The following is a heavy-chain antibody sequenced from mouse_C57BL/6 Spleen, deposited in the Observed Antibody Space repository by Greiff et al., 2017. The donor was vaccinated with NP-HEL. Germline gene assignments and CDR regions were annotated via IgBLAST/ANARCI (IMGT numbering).Heavy chain of an antibody. CDR3: AKNFYGYDPWFAY. CDR2: IWRGGST. Sequence: QVQLKESGPGLVQPSQSLSITCTVSGFSLTSYGVHWVRQSPGKGLEWLGVIWRGGSTDYNAAFMSRMRITKDNSKRQVFFKMNSLQADDTAIYYCAKNFYGYDPWFAYWGKGTLVTVSA. D-gene: IGHD2-2*01. CDR1: GFSLTSYG. J-gene: IGHJ3*01. V-gene: IGHV2-5*01.